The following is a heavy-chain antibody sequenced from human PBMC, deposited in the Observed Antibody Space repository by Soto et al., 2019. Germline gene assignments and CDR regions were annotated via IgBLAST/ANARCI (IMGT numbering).Heavy chain of an antibody. Sequence: GGSLRLSCAASGFTFSSYAMHWVRQAPGKGLEWVAVISYDGSNKYYADSVKGRFTISRDNSKNTLYLQMNSLRAEDTAVYYCAMGRWTGTTGYGMDVWGQGTTVTVSS. CDR3: AMGRWTGTTGYGMDV. J-gene: IGHJ6*02. D-gene: IGHD1-7*01. CDR2: ISYDGSNK. CDR1: GFTFSSYA. V-gene: IGHV3-30-3*01.